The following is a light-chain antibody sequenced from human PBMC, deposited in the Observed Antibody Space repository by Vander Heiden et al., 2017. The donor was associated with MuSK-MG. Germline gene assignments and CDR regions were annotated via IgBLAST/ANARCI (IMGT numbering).Light chain of an antibody. CDR2: DVI. V-gene: IGLV2-14*03. J-gene: IGLJ2*01. CDR1: SSDVGHYNF. Sequence: QSALTQPASVSGSPGQSITISCTGTSSDVGHYNFVSWYQQHPGRAPRLIIFDVIQRPSGLSDRVSASKSGYTASLTISGRLAEDEAHYYCASYSDTGTPVIFGGGTKLTVL. CDR3: ASYSDTGTPVI.